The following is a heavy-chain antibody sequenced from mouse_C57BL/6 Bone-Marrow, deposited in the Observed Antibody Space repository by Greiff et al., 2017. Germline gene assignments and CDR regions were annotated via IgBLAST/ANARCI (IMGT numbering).Heavy chain of an antibody. J-gene: IGHJ2*01. D-gene: IGHD4-1*01. Sequence: EVKLLESGPGLVKPSQSLSLTCSVTGYSITSGYYWNWIRQFPGNKLEWMGYISYDGSNNYNPSLKNRISITRDTSKNQFVLKLNSVTTEDTATYYCARENWEGDYFDYWGQGTTLTVSS. CDR2: ISYDGSN. V-gene: IGHV3-6*01. CDR1: GYSITSGYY. CDR3: ARENWEGDYFDY.